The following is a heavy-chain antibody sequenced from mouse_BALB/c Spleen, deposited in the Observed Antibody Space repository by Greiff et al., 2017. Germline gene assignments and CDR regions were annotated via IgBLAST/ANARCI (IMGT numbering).Heavy chain of an antibody. J-gene: IGHJ2*01. CDR3: ARAGFITTVVATNFDY. CDR2: IDPSDSYT. Sequence: QVHVKQPGAELVKPGASVKLSCKASGYTFTSYWMHWVKQRPGQGLEWIGEIDPSDSYTNYNQKFKGKATLTVDKSSSTAYMQLSSLTSEDSAVYYCARAGFITTVVATNFDYWGQGTTLTVSS. CDR1: GYTFTSYW. V-gene: IGHV1-69*02. D-gene: IGHD1-1*01.